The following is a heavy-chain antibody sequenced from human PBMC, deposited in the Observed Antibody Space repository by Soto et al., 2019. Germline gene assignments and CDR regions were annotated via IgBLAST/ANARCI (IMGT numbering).Heavy chain of an antibody. CDR2: ISSSSSYI. D-gene: IGHD6-13*01. Sequence: EVQLVESGGGLVKPGGSLRLSCAASGFTFSSYSMNWVRQAPGKGLEWVSSISSSSSYIYYEDSVKGRFTISRDNAKNSLYLQMNSLRAEDTAVYYCAIPAAAGTSYWGQGTLVTVSS. CDR3: AIPAAAGTSY. CDR1: GFTFSSYS. J-gene: IGHJ4*02. V-gene: IGHV3-21*01.